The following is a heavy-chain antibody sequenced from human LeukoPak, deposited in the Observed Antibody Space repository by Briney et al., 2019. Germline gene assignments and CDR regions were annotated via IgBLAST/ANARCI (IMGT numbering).Heavy chain of an antibody. CDR1: GFTFSSYA. CDR2: ISGSGGST. CDR3: AKVVSAIDSSLLGAFDI. Sequence: GGSLRLSCAASGFTFSSYAMSWVRQAPGKGLEWVSAISGSGGSTYYADSVKGRFTISRDNSKNTLYLQMNSLRAEDTAVYYCAKVVSAIDSSLLGAFDIWGQGTMVTVSS. V-gene: IGHV3-23*01. D-gene: IGHD3-22*01. J-gene: IGHJ3*02.